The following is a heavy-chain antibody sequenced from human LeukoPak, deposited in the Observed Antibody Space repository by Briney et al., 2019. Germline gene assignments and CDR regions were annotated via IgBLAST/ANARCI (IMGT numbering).Heavy chain of an antibody. D-gene: IGHD3-22*01. V-gene: IGHV1-69*04. J-gene: IGHJ4*02. Sequence: ASVKVSCKASGGTFSSYTISWVRQAPGQGLEWMGRIIPILGIANYAQKFQGRVTITADKSTSTAYMELSSLRSEDTAVYYCAREAHYYDSSGSCDYWGQGTLVTVSS. CDR2: IIPILGIA. CDR1: GGTFSSYT. CDR3: AREAHYYDSSGSCDY.